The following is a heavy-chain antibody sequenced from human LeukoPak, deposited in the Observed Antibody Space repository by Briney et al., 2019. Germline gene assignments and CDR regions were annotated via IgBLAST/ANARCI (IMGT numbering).Heavy chain of an antibody. Sequence: SETLSLTCFVSGASISSSYWSWIRQSPGQGLEWIGCVYYSRTTNYNPSLKSRVTISIDTSKNQFSLTLRSVTAADTALYYCARDYYHGSGSKWFDPWGQGTLVTVSS. J-gene: IGHJ5*02. CDR2: VYYSRTT. V-gene: IGHV4-59*01. CDR3: ARDYYHGSGSKWFDP. CDR1: GASISSSY. D-gene: IGHD3-10*01.